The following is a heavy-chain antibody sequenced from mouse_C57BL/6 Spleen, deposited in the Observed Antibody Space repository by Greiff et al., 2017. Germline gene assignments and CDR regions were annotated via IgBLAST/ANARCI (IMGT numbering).Heavy chain of an antibody. D-gene: IGHD2-5*01. V-gene: IGHV1-61*01. CDR3: ARSYYSNYFDD. CDR1: GYTFTSSW. Sequence: QVQLQQPGAELVRPGSSVKLSCKASGYTFTSSWLDWVKQRPGQGLEWIGNIYPSDSAPHYNQKFKDKATLTVDKSSRTAYMQLSSLTSEDSAVYDCARSYYSNYFDDWGQGTTLTVSS. J-gene: IGHJ2*01. CDR2: IYPSDSAP.